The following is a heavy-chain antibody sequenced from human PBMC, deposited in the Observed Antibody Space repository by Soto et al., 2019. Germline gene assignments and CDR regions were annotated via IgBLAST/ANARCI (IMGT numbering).Heavy chain of an antibody. CDR3: ARVPRYSYGYYYYYGMDV. D-gene: IGHD5-18*01. CDR2: INPNSGGT. J-gene: IGHJ6*02. CDR1: GYTFTGYY. V-gene: IGHV1-2*02. Sequence: ASVKVSCKASGYTFTGYYMHWVRQAPGQGLEWMGWINPNSGGTNYAQKFQGRVTMTRDTSISTAYMELSRLRSDDTAVYYCARVPRYSYGYYYYYGMDVWGQGTTVTVSS.